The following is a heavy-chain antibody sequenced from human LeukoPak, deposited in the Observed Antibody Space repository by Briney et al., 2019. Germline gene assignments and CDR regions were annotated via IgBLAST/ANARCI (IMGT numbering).Heavy chain of an antibody. V-gene: IGHV3-30*18. Sequence: QPGRSLRLSCAASGFTFSSYGMHWVRQAPGKGLEWVAVISSDGSNKYYADSVKGRFTISRDNSKNTLYLQMNSLRAEDTALYYYANENYYDSSANVDYWGQGTLVTVSS. CDR2: ISSDGSNK. J-gene: IGHJ4*02. CDR1: GFTFSSYG. D-gene: IGHD3-22*01. CDR3: ANENYYDSSANVDY.